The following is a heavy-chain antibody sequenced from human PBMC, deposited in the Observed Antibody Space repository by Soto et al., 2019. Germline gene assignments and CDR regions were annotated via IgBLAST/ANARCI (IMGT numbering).Heavy chain of an antibody. D-gene: IGHD2-2*01. J-gene: IGHJ5*02. V-gene: IGHV1-3*01. CDR3: ARGFTDIVVVPAWFAP. CDR1: GYTFTSYA. Sequence: GASVKVSCKASGYTFTSYAMHWVRQAPGQRLEWMGWINAGNGNTKYSQKFQGRVTITRDTSASTAYMELSSLRSEDTAVYYCARGFTDIVVVPAWFAPWGQGTLVTVSS. CDR2: INAGNGNT.